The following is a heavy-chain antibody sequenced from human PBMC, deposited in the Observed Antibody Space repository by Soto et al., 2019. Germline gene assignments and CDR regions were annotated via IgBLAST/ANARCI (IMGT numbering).Heavy chain of an antibody. CDR2: IYPGDSDT. CDR1: RYSFTSYW. Sequence: GESLKISCKGSRYSFTSYWIGWVRQMPGKGLEWMGIIYPGDSDTRHSPSFQGQVTISADKSISTAYLQWSSLKASDTAMYYCARQNPYCTNGVCYSDYWGQGTLVTVSS. CDR3: ARQNPYCTNGVCYSDY. J-gene: IGHJ4*02. D-gene: IGHD2-8*01. V-gene: IGHV5-51*01.